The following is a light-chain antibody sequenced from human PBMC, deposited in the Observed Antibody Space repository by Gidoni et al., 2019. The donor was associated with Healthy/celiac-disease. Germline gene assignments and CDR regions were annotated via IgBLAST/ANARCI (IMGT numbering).Light chain of an antibody. CDR1: QSVSSSY. CDR3: QQYGSSPLT. J-gene: IGKJ4*01. Sequence: LVLTQSPGTLSLSPGERATLSCSTSQSVSSSYLAWYQQKPGQAPSLLIYGASSRATGIPDRFSGSGSGTDFTLTISRLEPEDFAVYYCQQYGSSPLTFGGGTKVEIK. V-gene: IGKV3-20*01. CDR2: GAS.